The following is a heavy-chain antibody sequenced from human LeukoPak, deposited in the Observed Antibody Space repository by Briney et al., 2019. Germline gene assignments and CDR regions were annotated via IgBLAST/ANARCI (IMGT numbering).Heavy chain of an antibody. CDR2: ISSSSSHT. Sequence: GGSLRLSCAASGSTFSDYYMSWFRQAPGKGLEWVSYISSSSSHTTYADSVKGRFTISRDNARNSLSLQVNSLRADDTAVYYCARLGSIAAAGTPDYWGQGTLVTVSS. J-gene: IGHJ4*02. CDR3: ARLGSIAAAGTPDY. CDR1: GSTFSDYY. D-gene: IGHD6-13*01. V-gene: IGHV3-11*06.